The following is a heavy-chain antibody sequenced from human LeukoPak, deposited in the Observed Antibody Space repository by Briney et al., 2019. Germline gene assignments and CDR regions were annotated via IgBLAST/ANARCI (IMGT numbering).Heavy chain of an antibody. CDR2: ISSSSSYI. D-gene: IGHD3-10*01. CDR1: GFTFSSYS. CDR3: ARSSSDYYGSGTNY. J-gene: IGHJ4*02. Sequence: GGSLRLSCAASGFTFSSYSMNWVRQAPGKGLEWVSSISSSSSYIYYADSVKGRFTISRDNAKNSLYLQMNSLRAEDTAVYYCARSSSDYYGSGTNYWGQGTLVTVSS. V-gene: IGHV3-21*01.